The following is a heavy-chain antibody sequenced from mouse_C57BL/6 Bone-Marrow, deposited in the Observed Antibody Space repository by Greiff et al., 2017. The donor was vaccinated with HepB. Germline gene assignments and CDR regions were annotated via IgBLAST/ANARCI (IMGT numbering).Heavy chain of an antibody. Sequence: QVQLQQSGSELRSPGSSVKLSCKDFDSEVFPIAYMSWVRQKPGHGFEWIGGILPSIGRTIYGEKFEDKATLDADTLSNTAYLELNSLTSEDSAIYDCARSYYGSSWSYWYFDVWGTGTTVTVSS. CDR2: ILPSIGRT. V-gene: IGHV15-2*01. J-gene: IGHJ1*03. D-gene: IGHD1-1*01. CDR3: ARSYYGSSWSYWYFDV. CDR1: DSEVFPIAY.